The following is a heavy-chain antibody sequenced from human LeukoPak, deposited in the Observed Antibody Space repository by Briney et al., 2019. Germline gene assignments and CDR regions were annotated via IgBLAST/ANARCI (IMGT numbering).Heavy chain of an antibody. CDR1: GFTFSTAS. D-gene: IGHD6-19*01. CDR2: FDTGFGT. J-gene: IGHJ4*02. V-gene: IGHV3-23*01. Sequence: PGGSLRLSCAASGFTFSTASLHWVRQAPGRGLEWVSAFDTGFGTYYPDSLKGRFSISRDNSKNTLFLQMNSLRAEDTAVYYCAGSSGWWSLDYWGQGTLVIVSS. CDR3: AGSSGWWSLDY.